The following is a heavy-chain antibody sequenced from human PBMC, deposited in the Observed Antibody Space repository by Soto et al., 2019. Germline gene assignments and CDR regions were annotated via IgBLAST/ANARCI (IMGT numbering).Heavy chain of an antibody. Sequence: EKVFCKASGYKLTNSGSNWLRLAPVQRHEWVGWISTNKGNTNYAHTFKDRVTMTFNTSKSKVYMERRGRRSGDMAVYYCVRDMGGLFRYYYDGMDVCGQGNT. V-gene: IGHV1-18*03. J-gene: IGHJ6*02. CDR2: ISTNKGNT. CDR3: VRDMGGLFRYYYDGMDV. D-gene: IGHD1-26*01. CDR1: GYKLTNSG.